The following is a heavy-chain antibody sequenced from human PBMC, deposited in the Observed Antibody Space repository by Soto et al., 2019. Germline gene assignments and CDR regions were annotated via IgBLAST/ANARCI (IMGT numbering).Heavy chain of an antibody. CDR2: ISAYNGNT. Sequence: ASVKVSCKASGYTFTSYGISWVRQAPGQGLEWMGWISAYNGNTNYAQKLQGRVTMTTDTSTSTAYMELRSLRSEDTAVYYFSYYILVIPGANGLDYWGQGAXVTVSS. CDR3: SYYILVIPGANGLDY. J-gene: IGHJ4*02. CDR1: GYTFTSYG. V-gene: IGHV1-18*01. D-gene: IGHD2-2*01.